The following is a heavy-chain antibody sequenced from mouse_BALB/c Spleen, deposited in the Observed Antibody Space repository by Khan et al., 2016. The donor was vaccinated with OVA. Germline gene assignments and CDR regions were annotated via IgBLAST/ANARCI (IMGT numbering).Heavy chain of an antibody. J-gene: IGHJ1*01. CDR1: GFSFSTYT. Sequence: EVELVESGGGLVKPGGSLKLSCAASGFSFSTYTMSWVRQTPEKRLEWVATISSGSTYTYYTDSVRGRFTISRDNAKNTPYIQLSSLTSEDTAMYYCSRDGNYAHWYFDVWGPGTTVTVSS. D-gene: IGHD2-1*01. CDR3: SRDGNYAHWYFDV. V-gene: IGHV5-6-4*01. CDR2: ISSGSTYT.